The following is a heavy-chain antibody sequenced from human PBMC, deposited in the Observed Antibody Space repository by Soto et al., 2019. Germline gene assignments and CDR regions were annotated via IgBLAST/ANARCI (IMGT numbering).Heavy chain of an antibody. J-gene: IGHJ5*02. D-gene: IGHD1-1*01. CDR1: GASISGFY. CDR3: VRDGTKTLRDWFDP. V-gene: IGHV4-4*07. CDR2: TYATGTT. Sequence: LSLTCTVSGASISGFYWSWIRKSAGKGLEWIGRTYATGTTDYNPSLKSRVMMSVDTSKKQFSLKLRSVTAADTAAYYCVRDGTKTLRDWFDPWGQGISVTVSS.